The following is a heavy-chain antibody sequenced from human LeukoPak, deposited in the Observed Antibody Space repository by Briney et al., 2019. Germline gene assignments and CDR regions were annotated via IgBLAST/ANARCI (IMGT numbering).Heavy chain of an antibody. D-gene: IGHD4-23*01. CDR1: GDSFSNNIIA. J-gene: IGHJ6*02. CDR2: TAYRSKWST. CDR3: ARNSVAMDV. V-gene: IGHV6-1*01. Sequence: SQTLSLTCVISGDSFSNNIIAWNWIRWRPSRGLEWLGRTAYRSKWSTDYALSVRGRISINPDTSKNQISLQLYSVTPEDTAVYYCARNSVAMDVWGQGTTVTVSS.